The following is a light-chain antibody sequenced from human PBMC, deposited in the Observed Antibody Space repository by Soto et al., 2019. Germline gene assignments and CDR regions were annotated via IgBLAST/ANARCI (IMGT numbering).Light chain of an antibody. Sequence: QSVLTQPPSASATPGQRVTISCSGRSSDVGSNTVNWYQQFPGAAPKLLIYSNDQRPSGVPDRFSASKSGTSASLAISGLQSEDEADYFCKSYAGSNTYVFGSGTKVTVL. CDR2: SND. CDR3: KSYAGSNTYV. CDR1: SSDVGSNT. J-gene: IGLJ1*01. V-gene: IGLV1-44*01.